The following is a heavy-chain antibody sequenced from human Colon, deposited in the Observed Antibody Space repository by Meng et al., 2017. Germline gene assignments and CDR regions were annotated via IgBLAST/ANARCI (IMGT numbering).Heavy chain of an antibody. CDR3: ARVIYASGNMAHLDY. V-gene: IGHV4-4*02. Sequence: GAGPRLVKASGTLSLTCAVAGDSIRGSNWWGWVRQSPGRGLGWIGEIYHSGSTNYNPSLKNRVTMTVDNSKNQFSLTLYSVTAADTAVYYCARVIYASGNMAHLDYWGQGTLVTVSS. J-gene: IGHJ4*02. CDR2: IYHSGST. D-gene: IGHD3-10*01. CDR1: GDSIRGSNW.